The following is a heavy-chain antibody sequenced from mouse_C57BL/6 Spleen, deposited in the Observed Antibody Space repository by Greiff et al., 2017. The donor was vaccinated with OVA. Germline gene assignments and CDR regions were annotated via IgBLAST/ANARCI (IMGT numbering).Heavy chain of an antibody. CDR1: GYSFTDYN. CDR3: ARRKYYGSSYGDYFDY. D-gene: IGHD1-1*01. J-gene: IGHJ2*01. Sequence: VQLQQSGPELVKPGASVKISCKASGYSFTDYNMNWVKQSNGKSLEWIGVINPNYGTTSYNQKFKGKATLTVDQSSSTAYMQRNSLTSEDSAVYYCARRKYYGSSYGDYFDYWGQGTTLTVSS. CDR2: INPNYGTT. V-gene: IGHV1-39*01.